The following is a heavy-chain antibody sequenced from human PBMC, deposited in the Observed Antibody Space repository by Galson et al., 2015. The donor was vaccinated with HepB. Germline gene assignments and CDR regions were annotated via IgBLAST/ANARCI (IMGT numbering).Heavy chain of an antibody. D-gene: IGHD4-23*01. V-gene: IGHV3-23*01. J-gene: IGHJ3*02. CDR2: ISGSGDST. CDR3: ATLDYGGPKEAFDI. CDR1: GFSFST. Sequence: SLRLSCAAAGFSFSTMSWVRQAPGKGLEWVSGISGSGDSTYYADSVKGRFTISRDNSKNTLYLQMNSLKASDTAMYYCATLDYGGPKEAFDIWGQGTMVTVSS.